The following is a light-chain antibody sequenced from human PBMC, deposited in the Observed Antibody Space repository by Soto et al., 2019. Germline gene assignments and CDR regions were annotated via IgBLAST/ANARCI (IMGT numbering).Light chain of an antibody. CDR2: GAS. Sequence: EIVLTQSPGALSLSPGERATLSCGASQSVSSSYLAWYQQKPGQAPRLLIYGASTRATGITDRFSGSGSGTYFTLTISRLDPEDFAVYYCQQYGSSPRTFGQGTKVEIK. CDR1: QSVSSSY. CDR3: QQYGSSPRT. V-gene: IGKV3-20*01. J-gene: IGKJ1*01.